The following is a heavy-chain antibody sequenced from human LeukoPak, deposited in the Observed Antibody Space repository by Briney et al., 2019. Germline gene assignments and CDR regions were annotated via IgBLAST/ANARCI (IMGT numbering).Heavy chain of an antibody. CDR2: IYTSGST. D-gene: IGHD3-22*01. Sequence: SETLSLTCTVSGGSISSYYWSWIRQPPGKGLEWIGYIYTSGSTNYNPSLKSRVTISVDTSKNQFSLKLSSVTAADTAVYYCARGGYDSSGYLDYWGQGTLVTVSS. CDR1: GGSISSYY. CDR3: ARGGYDSSGYLDY. V-gene: IGHV4-4*09. J-gene: IGHJ4*02.